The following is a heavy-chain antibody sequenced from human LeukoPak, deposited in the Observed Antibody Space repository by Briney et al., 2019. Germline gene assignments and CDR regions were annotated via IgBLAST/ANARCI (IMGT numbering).Heavy chain of an antibody. CDR2: ISGRGGGT. Sequence: GGSLTLSCAASGFTFSRYAMRWLRQAPGQGLEWMSAISGRGGGTFYAASVKGPFSISRDNFKNTLYLQMNRLRAEDTAVYYCAKDPEQWPLYYFDTWGQGTLVTVSS. CDR1: GFTFSRYA. J-gene: IGHJ4*02. D-gene: IGHD6-19*01. V-gene: IGHV3-23*01. CDR3: AKDPEQWPLYYFDT.